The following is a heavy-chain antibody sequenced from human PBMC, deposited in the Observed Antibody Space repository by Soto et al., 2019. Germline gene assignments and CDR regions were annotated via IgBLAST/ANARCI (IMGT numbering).Heavy chain of an antibody. Sequence: QVQLQESGPGLVKPSETLSLTCTVSGGSVSGGSYCWSWIRQPPGKGLECIGYVYNSGITTYNPSLKSRVAMSVDTSKNQFSLGLSSVTAADTAVYYCARVPLTTYLDLWGRGTLVTVSS. CDR3: ARVPLTTYLDL. V-gene: IGHV4-61*01. J-gene: IGHJ2*01. CDR1: GGSVSGGSYC. D-gene: IGHD3-9*01. CDR2: VYNSGIT.